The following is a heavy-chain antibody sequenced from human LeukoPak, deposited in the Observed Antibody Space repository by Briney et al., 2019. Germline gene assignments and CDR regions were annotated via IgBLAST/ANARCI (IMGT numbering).Heavy chain of an antibody. CDR1: GFTFSSYW. CDR2: INSDGSST. V-gene: IGHV3-74*01. Sequence: PGGSLRLSCAASGFTFSSYWMHWVRQAPGKGLVWVSRINSDGSSTSYADSVKGRFTISRDNAKNTLYQQMNSLRAEDTAVYYCASGVVVVAASRSSYYMDVWGKGTTVTVSS. J-gene: IGHJ6*03. CDR3: ASGVVVVAASRSSYYMDV. D-gene: IGHD2-15*01.